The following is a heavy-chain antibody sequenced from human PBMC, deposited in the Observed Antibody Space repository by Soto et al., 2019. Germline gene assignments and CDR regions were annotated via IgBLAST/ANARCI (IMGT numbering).Heavy chain of an antibody. D-gene: IGHD3-10*01. CDR1: GGSSSSYY. CDR3: ATSLVTYSYGSGSPPGFNWFDP. CDR2: IYYAGRT. V-gene: IGHV4-59*08. J-gene: IGHJ5*02. Sequence: SETLCLTCIVSGGSSSSYYWSWFRRPPGKGLECIGYIYYAGRTSYNPSLKSRVSISLETSKKQFSLRLTSVTAADTAVYYCATSLVTYSYGSGSPPGFNWFDPWGQGTLVTVSS.